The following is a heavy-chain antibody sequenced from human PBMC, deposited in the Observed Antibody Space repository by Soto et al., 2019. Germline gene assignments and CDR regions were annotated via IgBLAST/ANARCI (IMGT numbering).Heavy chain of an antibody. CDR2: IYYSGST. V-gene: IGHV4-30-4*01. Sequence: SETLSLTCTVSGGSISSGDYYWSWIRQPPXKGLEWIGYIYYSGSTYYNPSLKSRVTISVDTSKNQFSLKLSSVTAADTAVYYCAREYCSGDSCGTNWFETWCQGTLVTIFS. J-gene: IGHJ5*02. CDR3: AREYCSGDSCGTNWFET. CDR1: GGSISSGDYY. D-gene: IGHD2-15*01.